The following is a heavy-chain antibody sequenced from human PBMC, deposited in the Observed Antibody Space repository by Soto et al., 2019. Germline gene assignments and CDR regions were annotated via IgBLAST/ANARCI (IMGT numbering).Heavy chain of an antibody. D-gene: IGHD4-4*01. V-gene: IGHV3-7*03. Sequence: GGSLRLSCAASGFSFSSYWMSWVRQAPGKVPEWVANIKEDGGEQHYVDSVKGRFTISRDNTENSLFLQMNNLRAEDSAIYYCAITTSTVSYWFDPWGPGTQVTVSS. CDR2: IKEDGGEQ. CDR1: GFSFSSYW. CDR3: AITTSTVSYWFDP. J-gene: IGHJ5*02.